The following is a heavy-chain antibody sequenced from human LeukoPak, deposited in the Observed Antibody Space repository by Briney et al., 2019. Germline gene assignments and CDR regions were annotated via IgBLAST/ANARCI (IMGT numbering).Heavy chain of an antibody. Sequence: SETLSLTCTVSGGSTSSYYWSWIRQPPGKGLEWIGYIYYSGSTNYNPSLKSRVTISVDTSKNQFSLKLSSVTAADTAVYYCATTTIFGGPGRFDPWGQGTLVTVSS. D-gene: IGHD3-3*01. J-gene: IGHJ5*02. V-gene: IGHV4-59*01. CDR3: ATTTIFGGPGRFDP. CDR1: GGSTSSYY. CDR2: IYYSGST.